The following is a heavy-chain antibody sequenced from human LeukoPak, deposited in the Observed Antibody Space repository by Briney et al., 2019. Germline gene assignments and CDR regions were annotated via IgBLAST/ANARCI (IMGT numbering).Heavy chain of an antibody. D-gene: IGHD5-18*01. CDR1: GFTLSSYS. J-gene: IGHJ6*03. V-gene: IGHV3-21*01. CDR2: ISSSSSYI. Sequence: PGGSLRLSCAASGFTLSSYSMNWVRQAPGKGLEWVSSISSSSSYIYYADSVKGRFTISRDNAKNSLYLQMNSLRAEDTAVYYCARVDTAMVYYYYYYMDVWGKGTTVTVSS. CDR3: ARVDTAMVYYYYYYMDV.